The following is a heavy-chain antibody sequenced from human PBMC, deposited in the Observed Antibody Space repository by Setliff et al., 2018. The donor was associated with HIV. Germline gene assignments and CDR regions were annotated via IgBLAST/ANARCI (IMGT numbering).Heavy chain of an antibody. D-gene: IGHD3-9*01. CDR2: IYHSGST. CDR1: GYSISNGYY. J-gene: IGHJ5*02. V-gene: IGHV4-38-2*01. Sequence: SETLSLTCALSGYSISNGYYWGWIRQPSGKGLEWIGSIYHSGSTFYNPSLRSRVTISVDTSQDQFSLRLTSVTAADTAVYYCARHFPYYDILTLLGWFDPWGQGTLVTVSS. CDR3: ARHFPYYDILTLLGWFDP.